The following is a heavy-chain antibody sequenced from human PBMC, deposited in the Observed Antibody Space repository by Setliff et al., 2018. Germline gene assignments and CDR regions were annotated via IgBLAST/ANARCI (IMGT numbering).Heavy chain of an antibody. CDR1: GYSISSGYY. D-gene: IGHD5-12*01. CDR3: ASGKRDGYNVDY. Sequence: SETLSLTCTVSGYSISSGYYWGWIRQPPGKGLEWIGSIYHSGSTYYNPSLKSRVTISVDTSKNQFSLKLSSVTAADTAVYYCASGKRDGYNVDYWGQGTLVTVSS. J-gene: IGHJ4*02. CDR2: IYHSGST. V-gene: IGHV4-38-2*02.